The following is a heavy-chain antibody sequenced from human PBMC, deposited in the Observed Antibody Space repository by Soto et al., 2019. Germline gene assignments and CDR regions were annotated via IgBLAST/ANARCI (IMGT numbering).Heavy chain of an antibody. V-gene: IGHV3-33*01. J-gene: IGHJ5*02. CDR3: ARAPPYSSLNWSDP. D-gene: IGHD6-13*01. CDR2: IWYDGSNK. CDR1: GFTFSSYG. Sequence: PGGSLRLSCAASGFTFSSYGRHWVRQAPGKGLEWVAVIWYDGSNKYYADSVKGRFTISRDNSKNTLYLQMNSLRAEDTAVYYCARAPPYSSLNWSDPWGQGTLVTVSS.